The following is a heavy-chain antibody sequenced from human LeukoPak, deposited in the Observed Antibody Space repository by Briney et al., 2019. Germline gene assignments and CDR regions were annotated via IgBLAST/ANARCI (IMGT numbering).Heavy chain of an antibody. D-gene: IGHD2-15*01. V-gene: IGHV4-39*07. CDR2: IFYSGST. CDR1: GGSISTSSYY. J-gene: IGHJ4*02. CDR3: ARGVVAAPQTFDY. Sequence: SETLSLTCTVSGGSISTSSYYWGWVRQPPGKGLEWIGNIFYSGSTYYSPSLKSRVTISLDTSRNQFSLKLSSVTAADTAVYYCARGVVAAPQTFDYWGQGTLVAVSS.